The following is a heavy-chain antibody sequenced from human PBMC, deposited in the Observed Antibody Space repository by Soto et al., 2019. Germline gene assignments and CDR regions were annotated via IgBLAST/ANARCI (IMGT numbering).Heavy chain of an antibody. D-gene: IGHD1-20*01. V-gene: IGHV1-69*12. CDR3: ARGGDNRITLLFDY. CDR1: GGTFSSYA. Sequence: QVQLVQSGAEVKKPGSSVKVSCKASGGTFSSYAISWVRQAPGQGLEWMGGIIPIFGTANYAQTFQGRVTITAEESTSTAYMELSSLRSEDTAVYYCARGGDNRITLLFDYWGQGTMVTVSS. CDR2: IIPIFGTA. J-gene: IGHJ4*02.